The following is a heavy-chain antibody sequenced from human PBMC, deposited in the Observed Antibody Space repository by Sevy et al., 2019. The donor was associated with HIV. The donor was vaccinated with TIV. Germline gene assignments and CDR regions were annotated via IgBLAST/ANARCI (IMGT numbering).Heavy chain of an antibody. CDR2: ISGSGGSV. D-gene: IGHD3-16*01. Sequence: GGSLRLSCVASGFIFNSYTMSWVRQAPGKGLEWVSTISGSGGSVYYPDSLKGRFTTSRDNFKNTVSLQMNSLRAEDTAVYYCTNRGGVIITGFESWGQGTLVTVS. V-gene: IGHV3-23*01. CDR1: GFIFNSYT. J-gene: IGHJ4*02. CDR3: TNRGGVIITGFES.